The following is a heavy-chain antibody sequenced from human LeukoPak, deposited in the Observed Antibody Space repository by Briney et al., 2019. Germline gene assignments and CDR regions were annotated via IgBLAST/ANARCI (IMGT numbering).Heavy chain of an antibody. CDR3: ARVVEGYPPTY. V-gene: IGHV4-39*07. D-gene: IGHD5-24*01. Sequence: PSETLSLTCIVSGGSISSSSYYWGWIRQPPGKGLEWIGSIYYSGSTYYNPSLKSRVTISVDTSKNQFSLKLSSVTAADTAVYYCARVVEGYPPTYWGQGTLVTVSS. CDR1: GGSISSSSYY. J-gene: IGHJ4*02. CDR2: IYYSGST.